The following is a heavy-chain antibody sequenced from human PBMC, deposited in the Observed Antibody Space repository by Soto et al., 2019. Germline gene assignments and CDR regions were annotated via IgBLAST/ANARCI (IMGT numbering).Heavy chain of an antibody. CDR2: LYYGGST. J-gene: IGHJ2*01. Sequence: QLQLQESGPVLVKPSETLSLTCTVSGGSVSSTSYYWGWFRRPPGKGLEWVGSLYYGGSTYYNPSLKSRVTISLDTSTNQFSLKLSSVTAADPAVYYCARSPLYYGDHRGYFALWGRGTLVTVSS. CDR1: GGSVSSTSYY. D-gene: IGHD4-17*01. CDR3: ARSPLYYGDHRGYFAL. V-gene: IGHV4-39*01.